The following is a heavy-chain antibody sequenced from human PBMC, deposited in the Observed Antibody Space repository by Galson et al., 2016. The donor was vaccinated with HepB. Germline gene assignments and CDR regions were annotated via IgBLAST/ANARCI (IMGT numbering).Heavy chain of an antibody. D-gene: IGHD3-10*01. CDR2: IYYSGST. Sequence: TLSLTCTVSGGSISSGGYYWSWIRQHPGKGLEWIAYIYYSGSTYYNPSLKSRVSISADTSKNHFSLEVTSVTAADTAMYYCARSPSMIRGVILDSWGQGTLVTVSS. CDR1: GGSISSGGYY. J-gene: IGHJ4*02. CDR3: ARSPSMIRGVILDS. V-gene: IGHV4-31*03.